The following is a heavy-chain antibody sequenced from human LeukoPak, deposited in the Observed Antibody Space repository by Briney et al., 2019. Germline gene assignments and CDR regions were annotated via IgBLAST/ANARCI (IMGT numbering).Heavy chain of an antibody. J-gene: IGHJ6*04. Sequence: GGSLRLSCAASGFTFSSYAMSWVRQPPGKGLEWVSAIIGSGGSTYYADSVKGRFTISTDNSKNTLYLQMNSLRAEDTAVYYCAGSGSYYDYYYYGMDVWGKGTTVTVSS. CDR1: GFTFSSYA. D-gene: IGHD3-10*01. CDR3: AGSGSYYDYYYYGMDV. V-gene: IGHV3-23*01. CDR2: IIGSGGST.